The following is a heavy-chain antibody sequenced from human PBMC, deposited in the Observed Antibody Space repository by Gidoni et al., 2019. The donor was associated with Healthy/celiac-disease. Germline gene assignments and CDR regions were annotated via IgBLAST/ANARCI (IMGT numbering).Heavy chain of an antibody. Sequence: EVQLVESGGGLVQPGGYVRRSCAAPACPFSSYSMTWVRPAPGKGLEWVSYISSSSSTIYYADSVKGRFTISRDNAKNSLYLQMNSLRDEDTAVYYCARERGGSRPFDPWGQGTLVTVSS. CDR1: ACPFSSYS. J-gene: IGHJ5*02. CDR2: ISSSSSTI. D-gene: IGHD3-16*01. V-gene: IGHV3-48*02. CDR3: ARERGGSRPFDP.